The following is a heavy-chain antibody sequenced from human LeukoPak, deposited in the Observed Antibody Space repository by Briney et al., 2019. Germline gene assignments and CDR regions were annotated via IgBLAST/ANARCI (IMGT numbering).Heavy chain of an antibody. CDR1: GFTFSSYA. CDR2: ISYDGSNK. D-gene: IGHD6-13*01. V-gene: IGHV3-30*04. CDR3: ARDEIAAAGPGADYYYYYGMDV. J-gene: IGHJ6*02. Sequence: GGSLRLSCVASGFTFSSYAMHWVRQAPGKGLEWVAVISYDGSNKYYADSVKGRFTISRDNSKNTLYLQMNSLRAEDTAVYYCARDEIAAAGPGADYYYYYGMDVWGQGTTVTVSS.